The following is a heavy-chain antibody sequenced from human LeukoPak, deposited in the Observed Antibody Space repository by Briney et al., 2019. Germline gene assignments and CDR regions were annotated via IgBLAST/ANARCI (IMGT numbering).Heavy chain of an antibody. CDR1: GFTFSSYS. CDR3: ARGRYDSSGYRDY. Sequence: GGSLRLSCAASGFTFSSYSMNWVRQAPGKGLEWVSYISSSSSTIYYADSVKGRFTISRDNAKNSLYLQMNSQRAEDTAVYYCARGRYDSSGYRDYWGQGTLVTVSS. J-gene: IGHJ4*02. D-gene: IGHD3-22*01. CDR2: ISSSSSTI. V-gene: IGHV3-48*01.